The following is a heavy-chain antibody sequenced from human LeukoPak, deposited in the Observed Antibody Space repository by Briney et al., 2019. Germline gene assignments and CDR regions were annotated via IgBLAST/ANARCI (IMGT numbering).Heavy chain of an antibody. CDR2: VSDSGRSA. CDR3: AQNQWEFPA. V-gene: IGHV3-23*01. Sequence: PGGYLRLSCAASRFPFSNYAMSWVRQAPGKGLEWVSGVSDSGRSAYYADSVQGRFIISRDNSKNTLYLQMNSLRVEDTAAYFSAQNQWEFPAWGQGTLVTVSS. J-gene: IGHJ5*02. CDR1: RFPFSNYA. D-gene: IGHD1-26*01.